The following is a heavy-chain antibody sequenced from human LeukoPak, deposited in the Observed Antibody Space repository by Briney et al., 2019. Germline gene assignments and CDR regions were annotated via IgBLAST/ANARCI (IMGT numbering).Heavy chain of an antibody. V-gene: IGHV4-39*01. CDR3: ARPAWGYSYGYDAFDI. CDR1: GGSISSSSYY. D-gene: IGHD5-18*01. CDR2: IYYSGST. Sequence: SETLSLTCTVSGGSISSSSYYWGWIRQPPGKGLEWIGSIYYSGSTYYNPSLKSRVTISVDTSKNQFSLKLSSVTAADTAVYYCARPAWGYSYGYDAFDIWGQGTMVTVSS. J-gene: IGHJ3*02.